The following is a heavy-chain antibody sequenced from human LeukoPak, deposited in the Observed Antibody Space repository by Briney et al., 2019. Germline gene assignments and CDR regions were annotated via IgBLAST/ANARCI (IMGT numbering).Heavy chain of an antibody. Sequence: GGSLRLSCAASGFTFSSYSMNWVRQAPGKGLEWVAFIRSDGNVTKYLDSIKGRFTISRDNSKNILYLQLNDVRPDDTAVYFCAKDHGFWSGFLFWGQGILVTVSS. CDR3: AKDHGFWSGFLF. V-gene: IGHV3-30*02. J-gene: IGHJ4*02. CDR2: IRSDGNVT. CDR1: GFTFSSYS. D-gene: IGHD3-3*01.